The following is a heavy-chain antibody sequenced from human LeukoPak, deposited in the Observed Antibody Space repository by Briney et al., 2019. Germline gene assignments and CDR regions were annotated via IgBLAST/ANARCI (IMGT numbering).Heavy chain of an antibody. D-gene: IGHD3-10*01. CDR1: GFTLSNAW. Sequence: PGGSLRLSCVAPGFTLSNAWMSWVRQAPGEGLEWVGRIKSKSDGGATDYAAPVKGRFTISRDDSKNTLYLEMNSLKTEDAGVYYCATGTYTYGSNYWGQGTLVTVSS. CDR3: ATGTYTYGSNY. V-gene: IGHV3-15*01. J-gene: IGHJ4*02. CDR2: IKSKSDGGAT.